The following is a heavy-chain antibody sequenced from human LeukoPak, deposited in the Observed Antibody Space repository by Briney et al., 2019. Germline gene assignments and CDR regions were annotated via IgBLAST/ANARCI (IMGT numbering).Heavy chain of an antibody. D-gene: IGHD1-14*01. V-gene: IGHV3-11*03. J-gene: IGHJ6*01. CDR3: ARRLASFYGMDV. CDR2: ISSSSSYT. CDR1: GFTFSDYY. Sequence: GGSLRLSCAASGFTFSDYYMSWVRQARGKGLEWISYISSSSSYTTYADSVKGRFTISRDNDKNSLYLQLNSLRAEDTAVYYCARRLASFYGMDVWGQGTTVTVS.